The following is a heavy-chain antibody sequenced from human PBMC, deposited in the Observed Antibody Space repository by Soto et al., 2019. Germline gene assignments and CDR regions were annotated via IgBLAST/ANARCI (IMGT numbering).Heavy chain of an antibody. CDR3: AAPLSYSYGLDY. V-gene: IGHV1-2*04. J-gene: IGHJ4*02. Sequence: GASVKVSCKASGYTFTGYYMHWVRQAPGQGLEWMGWINPNSGGTNYAQKFQGWVTMTRDTSISTAYMELSRLRSDDTAVYYCAAPLSYSYGLDYWGQGTLVTVSS. CDR2: INPNSGGT. CDR1: GYTFTGYY. D-gene: IGHD5-18*01.